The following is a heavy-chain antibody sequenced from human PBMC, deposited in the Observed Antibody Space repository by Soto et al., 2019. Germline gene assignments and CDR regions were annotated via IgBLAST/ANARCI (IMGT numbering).Heavy chain of an antibody. CDR1: GYAFTSYG. D-gene: IGHD2-21*02. CDR3: ARAPKGRGTVVTRYALDI. CDR2: ISVYNGNT. V-gene: IGHV1-18*04. J-gene: IGHJ3*02. Sequence: QVQLVQSGAEVKKPGASVKVSCKASGYAFTSYGISWVRQAPGQGLEWMGWISVYNGNTNYAQKLQGRVTMTTETATSTANMELRSLRSDDADVYECARAPKGRGTVVTRYALDIWGQGTMVTVSS.